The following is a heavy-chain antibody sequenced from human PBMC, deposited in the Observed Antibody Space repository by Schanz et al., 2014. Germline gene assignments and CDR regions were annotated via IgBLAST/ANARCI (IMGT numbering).Heavy chain of an antibody. V-gene: IGHV3-66*01. J-gene: IGHJ4*02. D-gene: IGHD6-19*01. CDR2: IYSGGST. Sequence: EVQLVESGGGLVQPGGSLRLSCAASGFTVSSNYMSWVRQAPGKGLEWVSVIYSGGSTNYADSVKGRFTISRDNSNNTLYLQMDSLRAEDTAVYYCARKTDSSGTGDYWGQGTLVTVSS. CDR3: ARKTDSSGTGDY. CDR1: GFTVSSNY.